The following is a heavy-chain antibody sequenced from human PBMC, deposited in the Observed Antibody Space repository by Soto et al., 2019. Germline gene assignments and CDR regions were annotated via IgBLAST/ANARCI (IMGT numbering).Heavy chain of an antibody. J-gene: IGHJ6*02. V-gene: IGHV1-58*02. CDR3: ARDYDFWSGYYPYYYYYGMDV. Sequence: SVKVSCKASGFTFTSSAMQWVRQARGQRLEWIGWIVVGSGNTNYAQKFQERVTITRDMSTSTAYMELSSLRSEDTAVYYCARDYDFWSGYYPYYYYYGMDVWGQGTTVTVSS. D-gene: IGHD3-3*01. CDR2: IVVGSGNT. CDR1: GFTFTSSA.